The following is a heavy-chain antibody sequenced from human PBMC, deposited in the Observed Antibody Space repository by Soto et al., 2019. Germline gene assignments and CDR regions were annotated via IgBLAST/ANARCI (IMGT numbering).Heavy chain of an antibody. V-gene: IGHV1-2*02. D-gene: IGHD3-3*01. CDR2: INPATGAA. CDR3: ARGGGVGVAGSAAFDM. Sequence: QLHLVQSGAVVKKPGASVTVSCSASGYPVTAYYMHWVRQAPGRGLEWMGGINPATGAAKYTQTCQGRVTMTRDTSTSTVFMGLSGLTSEDTAGFYCARGGGVGVAGSAAFDMWGQGTLVTVSS. CDR1: GYPVTAYY. J-gene: IGHJ3*02.